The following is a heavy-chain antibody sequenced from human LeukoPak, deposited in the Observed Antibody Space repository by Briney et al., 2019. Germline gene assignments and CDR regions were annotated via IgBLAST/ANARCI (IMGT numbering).Heavy chain of an antibody. CDR2: IYYSGST. Sequence: SETLSLTCTVSGGSISSYYWSWIRQPPGKGLGWIGYIYYSGSTNYNPSLKSRVTISVDTSKNQFSLKLSSVTAADTAVYYCARHLLNYFDYWGQGTLVTVSS. CDR3: ARHLLNYFDY. J-gene: IGHJ4*02. D-gene: IGHD3-16*01. V-gene: IGHV4-59*08. CDR1: GGSISSYY.